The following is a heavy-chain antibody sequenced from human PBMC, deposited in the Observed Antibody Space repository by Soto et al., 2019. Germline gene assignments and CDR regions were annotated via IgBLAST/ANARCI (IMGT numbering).Heavy chain of an antibody. CDR1: GFNVSINY. CDR2: IYSGGST. J-gene: IGHJ4*02. D-gene: IGHD6-6*01. Sequence: EVQLVESGGGLIQPGGSLRLSCEASGFNVSINYMSWVRQAPGKGLEWVSVIYSGGSTYYADSVKGRFTISRDNSKNTLYLQMNSLRAEDTAVYYCARAPGTSAPPDYWGQGTLVTVSS. V-gene: IGHV3-53*01. CDR3: ARAPGTSAPPDY.